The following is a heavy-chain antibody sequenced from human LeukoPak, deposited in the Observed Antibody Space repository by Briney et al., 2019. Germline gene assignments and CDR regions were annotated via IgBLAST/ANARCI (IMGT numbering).Heavy chain of an antibody. CDR3: ARHGVQLWSAPYYYYYMDV. D-gene: IGHD5-18*01. CDR2: INHSGST. Sequence: PSETLSLTCAVYGGSFSGYYWSWIRQPPGKGLEWIGEINHSGSTNYNPSLKSRVTISVDTSKNQFSLKLSSVTAADTAVYYCARHGVQLWSAPYYYYYMDVWGKGTTVTISS. J-gene: IGHJ6*03. V-gene: IGHV4-34*01. CDR1: GGSFSGYY.